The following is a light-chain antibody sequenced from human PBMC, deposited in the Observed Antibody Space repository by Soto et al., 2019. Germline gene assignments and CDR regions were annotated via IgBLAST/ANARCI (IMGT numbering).Light chain of an antibody. V-gene: IGLV2-14*01. Sequence: QSALTQPASVSGSPGQSITISCTGTSSDIGGYNYVSWYQQHPGKAPKLMLYEVSNRPSGVSNRFSGFKSGNTASLTITGLQAEDEAAYYCNSYTSSSTPYVFGTGTKVTVL. CDR2: EVS. CDR1: SSDIGGYNY. J-gene: IGLJ1*01. CDR3: NSYTSSSTPYV.